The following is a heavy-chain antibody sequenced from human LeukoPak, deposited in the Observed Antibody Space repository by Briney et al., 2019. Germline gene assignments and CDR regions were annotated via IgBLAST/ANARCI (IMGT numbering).Heavy chain of an antibody. J-gene: IGHJ4*02. CDR2: IYSSGST. D-gene: IGHD2-2*01. Sequence: SETLSLTCTASGGSISSYYWSWIRQPAGQGLEWIGRIYSSGSTNYNPSLKSRVTMSGDTSKNQISLKLSSVTAADTAVYYCARGGISTSLDYWGQGTLVTVSS. V-gene: IGHV4-4*07. CDR3: ARGGISTSLDY. CDR1: GGSISSYY.